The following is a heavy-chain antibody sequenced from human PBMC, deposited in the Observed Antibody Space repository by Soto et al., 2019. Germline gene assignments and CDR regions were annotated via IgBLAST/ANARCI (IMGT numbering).Heavy chain of an antibody. CDR3: ARLYRGYCSSTSCYTDYYYGMDV. CDR1: GGSISSYY. CDR2: IYYSGST. V-gene: IGHV4-59*01. Sequence: SETLSLTCTVSGGSISSYYWSWIRQPPGKGLEWIGYIYYSGSTNYNPSLKSRVTISVDTSKNQFTLKLSFVTAADTAVYYCARLYRGYCSSTSCYTDYYYGMDVWGQGTTVTVSS. J-gene: IGHJ6*02. D-gene: IGHD2-2*02.